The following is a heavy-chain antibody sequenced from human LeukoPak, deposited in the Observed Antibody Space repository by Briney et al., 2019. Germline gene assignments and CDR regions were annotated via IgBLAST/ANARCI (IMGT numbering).Heavy chain of an antibody. CDR2: ISSSSTTI. V-gene: IGHV3-48*01. D-gene: IGHD4-23*01. J-gene: IGHJ4*01. Sequence: PGGSLRLSCAASGFTFSSYSMIWVRQAPGKGLEWVSYISSSSTTIHYADSVKGRFTISRDNAKNSVYLQMNSLRAEDTAVYYCSTGPRSLPYWGPGTLVTVSS. CDR1: GFTFSSYS. CDR3: STGPRSLPY.